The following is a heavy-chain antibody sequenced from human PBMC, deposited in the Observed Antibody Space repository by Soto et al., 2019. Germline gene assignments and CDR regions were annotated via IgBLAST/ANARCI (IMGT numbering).Heavy chain of an antibody. J-gene: IGHJ4*02. CDR3: ARPYSSSWYYFHY. CDR1: GYTFSNYW. CDR2: IYPGDSDT. V-gene: IGHV5-51*01. D-gene: IGHD6-13*01. Sequence: GESLKISCKGSGYTFSNYWIAWVRQMPGKGLEWMGIIYPGDSDTRYSPSFQGQVTISADKSISTAYLQWSSLKASDTATYYCARPYSSSWYYFHYWGQGTLVTVSS.